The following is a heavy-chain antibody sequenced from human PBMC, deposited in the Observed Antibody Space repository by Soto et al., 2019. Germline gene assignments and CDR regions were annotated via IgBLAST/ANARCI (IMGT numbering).Heavy chain of an antibody. CDR3: ARGGVTMVRGASNWFDP. Sequence: SETLSLTCAVYGGSFSGYYWSWIRQPPGKGLEWIGEINHSGSTNYNPSLKSRVTISVDTSKNQFSLKLSSVTAADTAVYYCARGGVTMVRGASNWFDPWGQGTLVTVPQ. D-gene: IGHD3-10*01. V-gene: IGHV4-34*01. CDR1: GGSFSGYY. J-gene: IGHJ5*02. CDR2: INHSGST.